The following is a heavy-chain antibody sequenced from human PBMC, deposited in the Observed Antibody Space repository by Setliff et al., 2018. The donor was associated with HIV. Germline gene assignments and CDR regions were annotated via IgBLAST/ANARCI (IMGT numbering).Heavy chain of an antibody. J-gene: IGHJ6*02. D-gene: IGHD5-18*01. CDR3: ASSGGYTSGLYFYYGMDV. CDR1: GYSISSGYY. Sequence: TLSLTCAVSGYSISSGYYWGWIRQPPGKGLEWIGSIYHTGSTHYNRSLKSRVNISVDTSKNQFSLNLRSVTAADTAVYYCASSGGYTSGLYFYYGMDVWGQGTTVTVSS. CDR2: IYHTGST. V-gene: IGHV4-38-2*01.